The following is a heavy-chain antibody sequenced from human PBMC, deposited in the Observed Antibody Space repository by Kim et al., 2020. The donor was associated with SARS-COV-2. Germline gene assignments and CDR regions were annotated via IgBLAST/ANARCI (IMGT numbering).Heavy chain of an antibody. Sequence: SETLSLTCTVSGYSISSGYYWGWIRQPPGKGLEWIGSIYHSGSTYYNPSLKSRVTISVDTSKNQFSLKLSSVTAADTAVYYCARDWYYGGNPPDYFDYWGQGTLVTVSS. CDR3: ARDWYYGGNPPDYFDY. D-gene: IGHD4-17*01. CDR1: GYSISSGYY. CDR2: IYHSGST. J-gene: IGHJ4*02. V-gene: IGHV4-38-2*02.